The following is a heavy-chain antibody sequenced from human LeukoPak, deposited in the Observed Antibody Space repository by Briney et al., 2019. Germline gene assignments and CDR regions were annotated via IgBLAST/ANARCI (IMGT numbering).Heavy chain of an antibody. CDR2: ISSSSSYI. CDR3: ARDSGWVNYYYYMDV. D-gene: IGHD6-19*01. J-gene: IGHJ6*03. V-gene: IGHV3-21*01. CDR1: GFTFSSYS. Sequence: PGGSLRLSCAASGFTFSSYSMNWVRQAPGKGLEWVSSISSSSSYIYYADSVKGRFTISRDNSKNTLYLQMNSLRAEDTAVYYCARDSGWVNYYYYMDVWGKGTTVTVSS.